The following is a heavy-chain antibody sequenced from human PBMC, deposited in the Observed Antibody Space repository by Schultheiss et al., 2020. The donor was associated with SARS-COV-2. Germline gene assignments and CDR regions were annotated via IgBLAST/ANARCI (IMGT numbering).Heavy chain of an antibody. J-gene: IGHJ6*03. V-gene: IGHV4-39*07. Sequence: SETLSLTCTVSGGSISSSSYYWGWIRQPPGKGLEWIGSIYYSGSTYYNPSLKSRVTISVDTSKNQLSLKLSSVTAADTAVYYCARGTGGWMTGYYYYYYMDVWGKGTTVTVSS. CDR3: ARGTGGWMTGYYYYYYMDV. CDR1: GGSISSSSYY. D-gene: IGHD1-1*01. CDR2: IYYSGST.